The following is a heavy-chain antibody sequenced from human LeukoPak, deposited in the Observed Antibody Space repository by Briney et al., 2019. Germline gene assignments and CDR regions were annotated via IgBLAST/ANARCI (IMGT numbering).Heavy chain of an antibody. D-gene: IGHD3-3*01. CDR3: ARGLALEWLSLSPQYYYYYMDV. Sequence: SETLSLTCSVSGDSISSSVHYWGWIRQSPGKGLEWIGYIYHSGSTYYNPSLKSRVTISVDRSKNQFSLKLSPVTAADTAVYYCARGLALEWLSLSPQYYYYYMDVWGKGTTVTVSS. V-gene: IGHV4-39*07. CDR2: IYHSGST. CDR1: GDSISSSVHY. J-gene: IGHJ6*03.